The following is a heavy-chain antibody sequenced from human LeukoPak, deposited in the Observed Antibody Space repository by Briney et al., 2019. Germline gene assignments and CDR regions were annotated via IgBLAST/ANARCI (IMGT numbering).Heavy chain of an antibody. CDR3: AKVHYSSSWH. J-gene: IGHJ4*02. Sequence: GGSLRLSCVVSGFIITSDYMSWVRQAPGKGLEWVSAISGSGGSTYYADSVKGRFTISRDDSKNTLYLQMNSLRAEDTAVYYCAKVHYSSSWHWGQGTLVTVSS. CDR1: GFIITSDY. CDR2: ISGSGGST. D-gene: IGHD6-13*01. V-gene: IGHV3-23*01.